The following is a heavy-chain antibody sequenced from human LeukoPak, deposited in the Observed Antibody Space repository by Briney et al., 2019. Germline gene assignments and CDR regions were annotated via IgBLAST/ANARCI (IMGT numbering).Heavy chain of an antibody. CDR1: GFTFSSYA. CDR3: ARVYLERLTAGYFDH. D-gene: IGHD2-8*01. V-gene: IGHV3-23*01. Sequence: GGSLRLSCAASGFTFSSYAMSWVRQAPGKGLEWVSAISGSGGSTYYADSVKGRFTISRDNSKNTLYLQMNSLRDDDSAAYFCARVYLERLTAGYFDHWGQGTQVTVSP. CDR2: ISGSGGST. J-gene: IGHJ4*02.